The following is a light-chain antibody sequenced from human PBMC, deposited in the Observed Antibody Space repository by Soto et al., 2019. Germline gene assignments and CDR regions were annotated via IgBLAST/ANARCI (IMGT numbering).Light chain of an antibody. CDR3: QQYGSSGT. CDR2: GAS. Sequence: LTQSPGTLSLSPGERATLSNRASQSGSNNYLAWYQQKPGPAPMLLIYGASNRATGIPDRFSGSGSGTDFTLTISRLEPDDFAVYYCQQYGSSGTFGQGTKVDIK. J-gene: IGKJ1*01. V-gene: IGKV3-20*01. CDR1: QSGSNNY.